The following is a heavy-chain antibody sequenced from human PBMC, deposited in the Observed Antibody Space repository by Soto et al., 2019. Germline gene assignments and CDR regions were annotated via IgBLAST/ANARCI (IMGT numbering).Heavy chain of an antibody. CDR2: IWYDGSNK. D-gene: IGHD2-2*01. CDR1: GFTFSSYG. J-gene: IGHJ4*02. Sequence: GGSLRLSCAASGFTFSSYGMHWVRQAPGKGLEWVAVIWYDGSNKYYADSVKGRFTISRDNSKNTLYLQMNSLRAEDTAVYYCARDYFGRSGTYYFDYWGQGTLVTVSS. CDR3: ARDYFGRSGTYYFDY. V-gene: IGHV3-33*01.